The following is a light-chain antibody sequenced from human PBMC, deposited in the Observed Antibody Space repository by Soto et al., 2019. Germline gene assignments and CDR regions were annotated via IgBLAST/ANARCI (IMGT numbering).Light chain of an antibody. Sequence: DIQKDQLPSTLSASVGASVTKTCRASQNIRNWLAWYQQKPGKAPNPLIYDASSLKSGVPARFSGSGSGTEFTLTISSLQPDDFATYYCQQYNTYSTFGQGTRLEIK. CDR1: QNIRNW. CDR3: QQYNTYST. CDR2: DAS. V-gene: IGKV1-5*01. J-gene: IGKJ5*01.